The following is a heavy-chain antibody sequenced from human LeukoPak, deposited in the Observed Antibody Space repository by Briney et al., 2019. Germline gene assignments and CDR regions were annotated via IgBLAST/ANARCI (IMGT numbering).Heavy chain of an antibody. D-gene: IGHD1-26*01. Sequence: VASVKVSCKASGYRFSNFGITWVRQAPGQGLEWMGWTSPYDDNPEYAKKFQGRVTMTTDTSTSTAYMELRSLRHDDTAMYYCAKVDPPIIAGARGDAFEIWGQGTLVTVSS. CDR3: AKVDPPIIAGARGDAFEI. CDR1: GYRFSNFG. V-gene: IGHV1-18*01. J-gene: IGHJ3*02. CDR2: TSPYDDNP.